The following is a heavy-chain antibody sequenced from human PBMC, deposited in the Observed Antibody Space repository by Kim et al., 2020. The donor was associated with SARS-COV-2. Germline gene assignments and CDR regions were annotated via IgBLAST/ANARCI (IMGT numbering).Heavy chain of an antibody. D-gene: IGHD6-13*01. CDR1: GFTFSSYA. CDR2: INGSGGST. Sequence: GGSLRLSCAASGFTFSSYAMSWVRQAPGKGLEWVSAINGSGGSTYYADSVKGRFTISRDNSKNTLYLQMNSLRAEDTAVYYCAKDGDYSSSWYSALFSNWFDPWGQGTLVTVSS. V-gene: IGHV3-23*01. CDR3: AKDGDYSSSWYSALFSNWFDP. J-gene: IGHJ5*02.